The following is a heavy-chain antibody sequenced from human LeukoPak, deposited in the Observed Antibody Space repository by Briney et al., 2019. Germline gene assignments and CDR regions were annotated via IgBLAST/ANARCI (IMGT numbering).Heavy chain of an antibody. J-gene: IGHJ4*02. CDR3: ANRQLRMVY. Sequence: PGGSLRLSCAAPGFTFSSYAMNWVRQAPGKGLEWVSAISSSGGGTSYADSVRGRFTISRDNSKNTLYLQMNSLRAEDTAVYYCANRQLRMVYWGQGTLVTVSS. D-gene: IGHD1-1*01. V-gene: IGHV3-23*01. CDR1: GFTFSSYA. CDR2: ISSSGGGT.